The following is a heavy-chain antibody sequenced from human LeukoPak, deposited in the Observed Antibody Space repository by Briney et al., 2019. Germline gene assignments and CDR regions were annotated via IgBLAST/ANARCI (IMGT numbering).Heavy chain of an antibody. CDR3: VRDPDTRGGWFFDL. CDR2: IGTAGDT. J-gene: IGHJ2*01. D-gene: IGHD1-14*01. V-gene: IGHV3-13*04. CDR1: GFTFSNYD. Sequence: PGGSLRLSCAASGFTFSNYDMHWIRQGTGNGLEWVSGIGTAGDTYYAGSVKGRFTMSRENAKNSLYLQMNSLRAGDTAVYYCVRDPDTRGGWFFDLWGRGTLVTVSS.